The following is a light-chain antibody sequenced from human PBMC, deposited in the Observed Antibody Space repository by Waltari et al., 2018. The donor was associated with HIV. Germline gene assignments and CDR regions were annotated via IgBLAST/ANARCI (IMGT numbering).Light chain of an antibody. CDR3: QSTDTSGTYWV. CDR1: ALSTPF. V-gene: IGLV3-25*03. CDR2: KDS. J-gene: IGLJ3*02. Sequence: SYELTQPTSVSVSPGPTSRTTFPGVALSTPFAYWYQQKPSQAPVLMIYKDSGRPSVIPERFSGSSSGTTVTLTISVVQAQDEADDYCQSTDTSGTYWVFGGGTKLTVL.